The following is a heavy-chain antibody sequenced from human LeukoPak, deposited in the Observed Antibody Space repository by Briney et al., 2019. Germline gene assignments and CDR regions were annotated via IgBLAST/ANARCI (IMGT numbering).Heavy chain of an antibody. D-gene: IGHD6-19*01. CDR1: GYSFISYW. J-gene: IGHJ5*02. CDR2: IYPGDSDT. Sequence: GDSLKISCKGSGYSFISYWIGWVRQMPGKGLEWMGIIYPGDSDTRYSPSFQGHVTISADKSISTAYLQWSRLKASDTAIYYCARGGLSGWYYWFDPWGQGTLVTVSS. V-gene: IGHV5-51*01. CDR3: ARGGLSGWYYWFDP.